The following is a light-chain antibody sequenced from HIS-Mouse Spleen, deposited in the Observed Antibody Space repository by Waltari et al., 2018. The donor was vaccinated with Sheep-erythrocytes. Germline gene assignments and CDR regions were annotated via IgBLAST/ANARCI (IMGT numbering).Light chain of an antibody. J-gene: IGKJ4*01. V-gene: IGKV1-8*01. Sequence: AIRMTQSPSSFSASTGDRVTITCRASQGISSYLAWYQQKPGKAPKLLIYAASTLQSGVPSRFSGSGSGTDFTLTISCLQAEDVAVYYCQQYYSTLTFGGGTKVEIK. CDR2: AAS. CDR3: QQYYSTLT. CDR1: QGISSY.